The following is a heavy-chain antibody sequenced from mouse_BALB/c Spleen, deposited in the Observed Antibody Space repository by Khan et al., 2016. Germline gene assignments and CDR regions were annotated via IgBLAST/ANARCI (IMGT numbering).Heavy chain of an antibody. CDR3: ARGVY. CDR2: TLPVSGCP. J-gene: IGHJ3*01. CDR1: GYTFSSYW. V-gene: IGHV1-9*01. Sequence: QVQLQQSGAELMKPGASVKISCKATGYTFSSYWLEWVKERPGHGLEGIGETLPVSGCPNYHEKFKGKATFTAVQSCTSAYMQLSSLTSEDSAVYYCARGVYWGQGTLVTVSA.